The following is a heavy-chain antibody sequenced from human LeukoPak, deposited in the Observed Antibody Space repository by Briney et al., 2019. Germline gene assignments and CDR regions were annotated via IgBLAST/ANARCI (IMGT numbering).Heavy chain of an antibody. J-gene: IGHJ4*02. D-gene: IGHD2-2*01. CDR1: GFTFSSYW. CDR3: ARGALLKYQLAIDY. Sequence: GESLKISCAASGFTFSSYWMTWVRQAPGKGLEWVANINQDGSETYYVDSVKGRFTISRDNAESSLYLQMNSLRAEDTAMYYCARGALLKYQLAIDYWGLGTLVTVSS. V-gene: IGHV3-7*05. CDR2: INQDGSET.